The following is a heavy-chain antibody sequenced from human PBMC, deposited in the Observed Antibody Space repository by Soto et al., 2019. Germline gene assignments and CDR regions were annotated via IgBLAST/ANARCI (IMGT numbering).Heavy chain of an antibody. Sequence: SETLSLTCAVYGGSFSGYYWSWIRQPPGKGLEWIGEINHSGSTNYNPSLKSRVTISVDKSKNQFSLKLSSVTAADTAVYYCARDRNYYYGMDVWGQGTTVTV. CDR3: ARDRNYYYGMDV. V-gene: IGHV4-34*01. J-gene: IGHJ6*02. CDR2: INHSGST. CDR1: GGSFSGYY.